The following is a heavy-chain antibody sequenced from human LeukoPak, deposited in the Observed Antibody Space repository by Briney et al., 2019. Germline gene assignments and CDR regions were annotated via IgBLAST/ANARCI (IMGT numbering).Heavy chain of an antibody. CDR2: IISIFGTA. D-gene: IGHD3-22*01. J-gene: IGHJ3*02. CDR3: ARVYYDSSGYPDAFDI. CDR1: GGTFSSYA. V-gene: IGHV1-69*13. Sequence: SVKVSCKASGGTFSSYAISWVRQAPGQGLEWMGGIISIFGTANYAQKFQGRVTITADESTSTAYMELSSLRSEDTAVYYCARVYYDSSGYPDAFDIWGQGTMVAVSS.